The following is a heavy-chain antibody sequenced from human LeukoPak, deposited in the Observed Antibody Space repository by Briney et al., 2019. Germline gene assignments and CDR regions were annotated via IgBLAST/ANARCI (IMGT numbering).Heavy chain of an antibody. CDR1: GFSLSSYS. V-gene: IGHV3-30*04. D-gene: IGHD1/OR15-1a*01. CDR2: ILFDGRNR. J-gene: IGHJ5*02. Sequence: PGGSLRLSCAGSGFSLSSYSVHWVRQAPGKGLEWVAIILFDGRNRYYADSVQGRFSISRDISKNTVYLEMNSLRGDDTAVYYCARGREYELPENKFDPWGQGTLVTVSS. CDR3: ARGREYELPENKFDP.